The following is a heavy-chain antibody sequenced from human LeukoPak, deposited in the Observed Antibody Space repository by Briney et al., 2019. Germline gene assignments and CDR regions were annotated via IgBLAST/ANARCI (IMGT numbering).Heavy chain of an antibody. J-gene: IGHJ4*02. D-gene: IGHD6-13*01. CDR2: IYYSGST. Sequence: SETLSLTCTVSGGSISSYYWSWIRQPPGKGLEWIGYIYYSGSTNYNPSLKRRVTISVDTSKNQFALRLSSVTAADTAVYYCARAGYSSSWYLAGWGQGTLVTVSS. CDR3: ARAGYSSSWYLAG. CDR1: GGSISSYY. V-gene: IGHV4-59*01.